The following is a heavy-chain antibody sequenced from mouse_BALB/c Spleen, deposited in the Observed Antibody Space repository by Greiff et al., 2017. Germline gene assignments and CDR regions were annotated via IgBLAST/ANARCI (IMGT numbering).Heavy chain of an antibody. CDR1: GFTFSSYG. J-gene: IGHJ1*01. V-gene: IGHV5-6*01. CDR2: ISSGGSYT. CDR3: ARHGITTAHWYFDV. D-gene: IGHD1-2*01. Sequence: EVKLVESGGDLVKPGGSLKLSCAASGFTFSSYGMSWVRQTPDKRLEWVATISSGGSYTYYPDSVKGRFTISRDNAKNTLYLQMSSLKSEDTAMYYCARHGITTAHWYFDVWGAGTTVTVSS.